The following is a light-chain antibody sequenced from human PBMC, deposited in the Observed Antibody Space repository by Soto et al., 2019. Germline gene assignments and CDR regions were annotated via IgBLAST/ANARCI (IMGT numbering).Light chain of an antibody. CDR3: QQFNSYPPLT. CDR1: QGISSA. J-gene: IGKJ4*01. V-gene: IGKV1-13*02. CDR2: DAS. Sequence: AIHFTQSPSSLSASVGDRVTITCRASQGISSALAWYQQKPGKAPKLLIYDASSLESGVPSRFSGSGSGTDFTLTISSLQPEDFATYYCQQFNSYPPLTFGGGTKV.